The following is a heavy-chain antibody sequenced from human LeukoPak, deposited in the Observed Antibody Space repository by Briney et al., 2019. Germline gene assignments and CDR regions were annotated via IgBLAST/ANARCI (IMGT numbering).Heavy chain of an antibody. Sequence: SGGSLRLSCAASGFTFSSYGMRWVRQAPGKGLEWVGVIRYGGSNKYYADSVKGRFTISRENSKNTLYLQMNSLRAEDTAVYYCAKDQRWPYYAAGPYYYYYYMDVWGKGTTVTVSS. CDR3: AKDQRWPYYAAGPYYYYYYMDV. D-gene: IGHD3-10*01. CDR2: IRYGGSNK. J-gene: IGHJ6*03. CDR1: GFTFSSYG. V-gene: IGHV3-30*02.